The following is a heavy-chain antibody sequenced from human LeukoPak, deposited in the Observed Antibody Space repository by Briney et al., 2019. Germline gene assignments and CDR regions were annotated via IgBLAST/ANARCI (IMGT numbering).Heavy chain of an antibody. CDR3: ARESRSQTDY. V-gene: IGHV4-34*12. D-gene: IGHD3-10*01. J-gene: IGHJ4*02. CDR1: GGSITSYY. CDR2: IIHSGST. Sequence: KTSETLSLTCTVSGGSITSYYWSWIRQPPGKGLEWIGEIIHSGSTNYNPSLKSRITMSVDTSKNQFSLNLSSVTAADTAVYYCARESRSQTDYWGQGTLVTVSS.